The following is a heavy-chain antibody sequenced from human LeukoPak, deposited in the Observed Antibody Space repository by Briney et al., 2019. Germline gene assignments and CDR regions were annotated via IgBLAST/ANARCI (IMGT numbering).Heavy chain of an antibody. V-gene: IGHV3-30*02. CDR1: GFTFSSYG. CDR3: AKELRSLRLGELSFPGAFDY. Sequence: GGSLRLSCAASGFTFSSYGMHWVRQAPGKGLEWVACIRWDGSNKYYADPVKGRFTISRDNSTNTLYLQMNSLRAEDTAVYYCAKELRSLRLGELSFPGAFDYWGQGTLVTVSS. D-gene: IGHD3-16*02. J-gene: IGHJ4*02. CDR2: IRWDGSNK.